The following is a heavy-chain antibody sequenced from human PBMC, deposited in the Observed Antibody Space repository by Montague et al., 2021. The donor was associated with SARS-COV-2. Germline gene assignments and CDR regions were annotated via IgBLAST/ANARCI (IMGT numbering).Heavy chain of an antibody. V-gene: IGHV3-48*03. CDR2: ISSSGSTI. Sequence: SLRLSCAASGFTFSSYEMNWVRQAPGKGLEWVSYISSSGSTIYYSDSAKGRFTISRDNAKNSLYLQMNSLRVEDTAVYYCARGASDWLLWGYGMDVWGQGTTVTVSS. CDR3: ARGASDWLLWGYGMDV. D-gene: IGHD3/OR15-3a*01. CDR1: GFTFSSYE. J-gene: IGHJ6*02.